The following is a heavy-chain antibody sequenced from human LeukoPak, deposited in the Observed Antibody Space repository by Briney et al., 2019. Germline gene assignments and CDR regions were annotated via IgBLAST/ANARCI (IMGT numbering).Heavy chain of an antibody. J-gene: IGHJ4*02. Sequence: GGSLRLSCAASGFTFSSYSMNWVRQAAGKGLEWVSCISSSSSYIYYADSVKGRFTISRDNAKNSLYLQMNSLRAEDTAVYYCARDSTYCGGDCYPRGLFDYWGQGTLVTVSS. CDR3: ARDSTYCGGDCYPRGLFDY. V-gene: IGHV3-21*06. D-gene: IGHD2-21*01. CDR1: GFTFSSYS. CDR2: ISSSSSYI.